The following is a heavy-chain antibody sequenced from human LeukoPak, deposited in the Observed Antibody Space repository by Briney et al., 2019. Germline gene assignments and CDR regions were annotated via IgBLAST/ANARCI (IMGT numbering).Heavy chain of an antibody. Sequence: PGGSLSLSCAASGFTFSSYAMHWVRQAPGKGLEYVSAISSNGGSTYYANSVKGTFTISRDNSKNTLYLQMGSLRAEDMAVYYCARRGNYYGDSMDFWGQGTLVTVSS. CDR2: ISSNGGST. V-gene: IGHV3-64*01. D-gene: IGHD4-17*01. CDR1: GFTFSSYA. CDR3: ARRGNYYGDSMDF. J-gene: IGHJ4*02.